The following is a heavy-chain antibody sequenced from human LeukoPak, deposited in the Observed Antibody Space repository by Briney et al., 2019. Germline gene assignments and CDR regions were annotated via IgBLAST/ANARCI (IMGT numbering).Heavy chain of an antibody. CDR2: IGGSGSII. CDR1: GFTFSDHY. CDR3: GRDFGLIGTKRSFDL. V-gene: IGHV3-11*01. J-gene: IGHJ3*01. D-gene: IGHD1-7*01. Sequence: GGSLRLSCAASGFTFSDHYMGWIRQAPGKGLEWLSYIGGSGSIIFYADSVKGRFTISRDNAKNSLFLQMNSLRAEDTAVYYCGRDFGLIGTKRSFDLWGQGTMVTVSS.